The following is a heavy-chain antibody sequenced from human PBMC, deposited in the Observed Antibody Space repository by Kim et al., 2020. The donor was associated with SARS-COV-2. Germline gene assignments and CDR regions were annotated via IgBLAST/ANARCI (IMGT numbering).Heavy chain of an antibody. Sequence: ANSAKKCQGRVTITADESPSPAYMGLSSLKSEDTAVYYCARATQVGAFDYWGQGTLVTVSS. CDR2: A. CDR3: ARATQVGAFDY. V-gene: IGHV1-69*01. J-gene: IGHJ4*02. D-gene: IGHD1-26*01.